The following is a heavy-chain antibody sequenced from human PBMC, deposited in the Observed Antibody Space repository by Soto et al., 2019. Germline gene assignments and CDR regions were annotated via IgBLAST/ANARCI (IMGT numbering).Heavy chain of an antibody. CDR2: ISTSVNTI. CDR1: GFTFSDYY. Sequence: QVPLVESGGGLVKPGGSLRLSCAASGFTFSDYYMSWIRQAPGKGLEWVSYISTSVNTIFYADSVKGRFTISRDNAKNSLYLQMNSLRAEDTAVYYCARDQYYYGSGSYPYYYYGMDVWGQGTTVTVSS. V-gene: IGHV3-11*01. J-gene: IGHJ6*02. CDR3: ARDQYYYGSGSYPYYYYGMDV. D-gene: IGHD3-10*01.